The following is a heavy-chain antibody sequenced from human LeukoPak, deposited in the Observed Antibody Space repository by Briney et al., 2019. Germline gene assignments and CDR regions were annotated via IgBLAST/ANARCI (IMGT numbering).Heavy chain of an antibody. CDR2: MNPNSGST. CDR1: GYTFTSYD. V-gene: IGHV1-8*03. J-gene: IGHJ4*02. D-gene: IGHD6-19*01. Sequence: ASVKVSCKASGYTFTSYDINWVRQATGQGLEWMGWMNPNSGSTGYAQKFQGRVTITRNTSISTAYMELSNLTSEDTAIYYCTRGSSGRRDNWGQGTLVTVSA. CDR3: TRGSSGRRDN.